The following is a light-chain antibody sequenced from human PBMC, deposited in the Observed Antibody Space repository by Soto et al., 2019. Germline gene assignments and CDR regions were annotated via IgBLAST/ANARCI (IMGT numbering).Light chain of an antibody. CDR2: DNN. V-gene: IGLV1-51*01. CDR3: GTWESYLSVVV. Sequence: QSVLTQPPSVSAAPGQTVTISCSGSGSNIGSNSVSWYQHVPGTAPKLLLYDNNKRPSGIPDRFFGSKSGTSATLGITGLQTADEADYYCGTWESYLSVVVFGGGTKLTVL. J-gene: IGLJ2*01. CDR1: GSNIGSNS.